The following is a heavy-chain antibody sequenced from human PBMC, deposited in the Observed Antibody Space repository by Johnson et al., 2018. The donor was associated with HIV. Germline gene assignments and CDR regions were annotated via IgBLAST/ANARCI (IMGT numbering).Heavy chain of an antibody. V-gene: IGHV3-30*18. J-gene: IGHJ3*02. CDR2: ISYDGNNK. Sequence: QVQLVESGGGLVQPGGSLRLSCAASGFTFSSYVMHWVSQAPGKGLEWVAVISYDGNNKYFADSVKGRFTIYRDNSKKTLYLQMNNLRVEDTAVYYCAKEQATLWFRASGAAFNIWGQGTTVTVSS. D-gene: IGHD3-10*01. CDR1: GFTFSSYV. CDR3: AKEQATLWFRASGAAFNI.